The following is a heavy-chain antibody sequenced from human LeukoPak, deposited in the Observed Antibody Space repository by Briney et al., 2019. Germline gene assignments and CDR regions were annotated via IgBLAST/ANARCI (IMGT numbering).Heavy chain of an antibody. CDR3: ARVGLNDYGSGTYADY. V-gene: IGHV3-11*04. Sequence: GGSLRLSCGASGFTFNDYYMTWIRQAPGKGLEWVSYISTHGSIIYYADSVKGRFTISRDNAKNSLYLQMNTLRAEDTAVYYFARVGLNDYGSGTYADYWGQGTLVTVSS. CDR2: ISTHGSII. J-gene: IGHJ4*02. D-gene: IGHD3-10*01. CDR1: GFTFNDYY.